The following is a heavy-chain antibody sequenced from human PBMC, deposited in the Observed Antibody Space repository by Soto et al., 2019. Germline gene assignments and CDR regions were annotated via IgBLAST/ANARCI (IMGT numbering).Heavy chain of an antibody. CDR2: IIPIFGTA. Sequence: GASVKVSCKASGGTFSSYAISWVRQAPGQGLEWMGGIIPIFGTANYAQKFQGRVTITADESTSTAYMELSSLRSEDTAVYYCAKPNILTEYYYYGMDVWGQGTTVTVSS. V-gene: IGHV1-69*13. CDR3: AKPNILTEYYYYGMDV. J-gene: IGHJ6*02. D-gene: IGHD3-9*01. CDR1: GGTFSSYA.